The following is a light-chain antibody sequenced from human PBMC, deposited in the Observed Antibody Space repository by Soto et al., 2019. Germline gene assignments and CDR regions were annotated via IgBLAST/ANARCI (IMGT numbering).Light chain of an antibody. Sequence: IQMTQSPSSVSSSVGDIFTITCRSSQGIRNDLGWYQQKPGKAPKLLIYAASSLQSGVPSRFSGSGSGTDFTLTISSLQPEDFATYYCLQDYNYPLTFGGGTKVDIK. J-gene: IGKJ4*01. V-gene: IGKV1-6*01. CDR1: QGIRND. CDR3: LQDYNYPLT. CDR2: AAS.